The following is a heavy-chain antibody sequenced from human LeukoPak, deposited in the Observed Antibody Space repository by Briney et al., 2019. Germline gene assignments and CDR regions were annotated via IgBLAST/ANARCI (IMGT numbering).Heavy chain of an antibody. CDR1: GGSISSYY. CDR2: IYYSGST. V-gene: IGHV4-59*01. CDR3: ARFPYYYDSSGQLGPDY. Sequence: SETLPLTCTVSGGSISSYYWSWIQQPPGKGLEWIGYIYYSGSTNYNPSLKSRVTISVDTSKNQFSLKLSSVTAADTAVYYCARFPYYYDSSGQLGPDYWGQGTLVTVSS. D-gene: IGHD3-22*01. J-gene: IGHJ4*02.